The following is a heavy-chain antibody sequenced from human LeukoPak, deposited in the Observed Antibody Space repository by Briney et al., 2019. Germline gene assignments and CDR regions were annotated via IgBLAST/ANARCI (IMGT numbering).Heavy chain of an antibody. D-gene: IGHD5-24*01. V-gene: IGHV3-48*03. CDR1: GFTFSSYE. CDR3: ARGERWLTIPGIDY. Sequence: GGSLRPSCAASGFTFSSYEMNWVRQIPGKGLEWISYINSGGTTMYYADSVKGRFTISRDNAKSSLYLQMNSLRADDTAVYYCARGERWLTIPGIDYWGLGTLVTVSS. CDR2: INSGGTTM. J-gene: IGHJ4*02.